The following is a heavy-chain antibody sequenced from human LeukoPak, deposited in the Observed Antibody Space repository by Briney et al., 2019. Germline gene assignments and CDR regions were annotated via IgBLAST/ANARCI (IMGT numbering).Heavy chain of an antibody. V-gene: IGHV3-23*01. CDR3: ARYDISTYERLAFDY. CDR1: GFTFSNYA. CDR2: ITGNSDTI. J-gene: IGHJ4*02. Sequence: GGSLRLSCAASGFTFSNYAMAWVRQAPGQGLEWVSVITGNSDTIYYSDSVKGRFTVSRDSSKNILYMQMNSLGVEDTAVYYCARYDISTYERLAFDYWGQGTLVAVSS. D-gene: IGHD3-9*01.